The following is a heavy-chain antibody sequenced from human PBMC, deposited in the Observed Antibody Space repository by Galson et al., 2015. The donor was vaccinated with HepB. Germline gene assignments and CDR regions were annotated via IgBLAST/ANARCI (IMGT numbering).Heavy chain of an antibody. CDR3: ARDPTYYYDSSGYYNDAFDI. CDR2: ISYDGSNK. D-gene: IGHD3-22*01. CDR1: GFTFSSYA. Sequence: SLRLSCAASGFTFSSYAMHWVRQAPGKGLEWVAVISYDGSNKYYADSVKGRFTISRDNSKNTLYLQMNSLRAEDTAVYYCARDPTYYYDSSGYYNDAFDIWGQGTMVTVSS. V-gene: IGHV3-30*04. J-gene: IGHJ3*02.